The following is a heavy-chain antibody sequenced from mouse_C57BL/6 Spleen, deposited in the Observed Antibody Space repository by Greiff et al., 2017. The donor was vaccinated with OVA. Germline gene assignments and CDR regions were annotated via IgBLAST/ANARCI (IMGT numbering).Heavy chain of an antibody. CDR2: IYPRDGST. D-gene: IGHD2-1*01. Sequence: QVQLQQSDAELVKPGASVKISCKVSGYTFTDHTIHWMKQRPEQGLEWIGYIYPRDGSTKYNEKFKGKATLTADKSSSTAYMQLSSLTTEDSAIYYCARRGAYGNYWYFDVWGTGTTVTVSS. CDR3: ARRGAYGNYWYFDV. V-gene: IGHV1-78*01. J-gene: IGHJ1*03. CDR1: GYTFTDHT.